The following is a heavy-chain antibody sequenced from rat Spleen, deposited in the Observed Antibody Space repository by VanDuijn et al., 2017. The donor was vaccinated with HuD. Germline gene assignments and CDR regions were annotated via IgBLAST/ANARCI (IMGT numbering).Heavy chain of an antibody. D-gene: IGHD4-3*01. V-gene: IGHV5S13*01. CDR2: ITNTGGST. CDR3: ARLGGLRNWFAY. Sequence: EVQLVESGGGLVQPGRSLKFSCAASGFTFSDFYMAWVRQAPKKGLEWIASITNTGGSTYYPDSVKGRFTISRDTAKNTQYLQMDSLRSEDTATYFCARLGGLRNWFAYWGQGTLVTVSS. CDR1: GFTFSDFY. J-gene: IGHJ3*01.